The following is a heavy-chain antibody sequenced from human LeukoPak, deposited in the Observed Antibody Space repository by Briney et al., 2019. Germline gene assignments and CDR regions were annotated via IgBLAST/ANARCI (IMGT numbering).Heavy chain of an antibody. CDR1: GFTFSSYS. CDR2: ISSSSSYI. D-gene: IGHD3-22*01. Sequence: GGSLRLSCAASGFTFSSYSMTWVRQAPGKGLEWVSSISSSSSYIYYADSVKGRFTISRDNAKNSLYLQMNSLRAEDTAVYYCARVLKADYYDSSGYDYWGQGTLVTVSS. J-gene: IGHJ4*02. V-gene: IGHV3-21*01. CDR3: ARVLKADYYDSSGYDY.